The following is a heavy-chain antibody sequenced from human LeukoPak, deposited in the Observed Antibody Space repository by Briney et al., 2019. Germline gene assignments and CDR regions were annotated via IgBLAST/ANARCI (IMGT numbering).Heavy chain of an antibody. CDR3: ARDLLVAGFDP. D-gene: IGHD2-15*01. CDR2: IYYSGST. V-gene: IGHV4-59*01. J-gene: IGHJ5*02. Sequence: PSETLSLTCAVCGGSFSSYYWSWIRQPPGKGLEWIGYIYYSGSTNYNPSLKSRVTISLDTSKNQISLKLSSVTAADTAVFYCARDLLVAGFDPWGQGTLVTVSS. CDR1: GGSFSSYY.